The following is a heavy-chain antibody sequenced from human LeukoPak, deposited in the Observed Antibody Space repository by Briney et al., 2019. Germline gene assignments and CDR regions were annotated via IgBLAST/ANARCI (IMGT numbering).Heavy chain of an antibody. D-gene: IGHD3-22*01. J-gene: IGHJ4*02. CDR2: IYYSGST. CDR1: GFTFSSYA. CDR3: ARRWVGYYDSSGYYFDY. V-gene: IGHV4-30-2*03. Sequence: LRLSCAASGFTFSSYAMSWVRQAPGKGLEWIGSIYYSGSTYYNPSLKSRVTISVDTSKNQFSLNLSSVTVSDTAVYYCARRWVGYYDSSGYYFDYWGQGILVTVSS.